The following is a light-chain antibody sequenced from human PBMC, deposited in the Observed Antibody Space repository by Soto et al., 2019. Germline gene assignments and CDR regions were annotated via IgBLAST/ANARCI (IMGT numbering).Light chain of an antibody. CDR3: QSYDSSLSGWV. CDR2: GNS. V-gene: IGLV1-40*01. J-gene: IGLJ3*02. Sequence: QSVLTQPPSVSGAPGQRVTISCTGSSSNIGAGYDVHWYQQLPGTAPKLLIYGNSNRPSGVPDRFSGSKSGTSASLAITGLQAEDEADYHCQSYDSSLSGWVFGGGPKLTVL. CDR1: SSNIGAGYD.